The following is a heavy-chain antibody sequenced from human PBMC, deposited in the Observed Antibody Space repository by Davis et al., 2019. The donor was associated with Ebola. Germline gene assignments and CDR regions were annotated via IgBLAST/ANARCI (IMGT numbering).Heavy chain of an antibody. CDR1: GFTFSSNY. V-gene: IGHV3-53*01. J-gene: IGHJ4*02. CDR3: AREQGYSYFDY. CDR2: IYSGGSA. D-gene: IGHD1-1*01. Sequence: GESLKISCAASGFTFSSNYMSWVRQAPGKGLEWVSVIYSGGSAYDADSVKGRFTISRDNSKNTLYLQMNSLRAEDTAVYSCAREQGYSYFDYWGQGTLVTVSS.